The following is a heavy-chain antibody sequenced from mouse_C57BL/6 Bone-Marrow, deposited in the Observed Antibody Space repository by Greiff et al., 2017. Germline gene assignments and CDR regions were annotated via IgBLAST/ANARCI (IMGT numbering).Heavy chain of an antibody. D-gene: IGHD1-1*01. CDR3: ARAYYYGSWFAY. CDR1: GFTFSSYG. Sequence: EVKVVESGGDLVKPGGSLKLSCAASGFTFSSYGMSLVRQTPDKRLEWVATISSGGSYTYYPDSVKGRFTISRDNAKNTLYLQMSSLKSEDTAMYYCARAYYYGSWFAYWGQGTLVTVSA. J-gene: IGHJ3*01. CDR2: ISSGGSYT. V-gene: IGHV5-6*01.